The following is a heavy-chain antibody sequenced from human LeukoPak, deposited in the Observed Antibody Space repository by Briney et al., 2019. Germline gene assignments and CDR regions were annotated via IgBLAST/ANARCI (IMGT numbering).Heavy chain of an antibody. CDR2: ISAYNGNT. CDR3: ARDLLVSGPEQLLFFSY. Sequence: GASVKVSCKASGYTFTSYGISWVRQAPGQGLEWMGWISAYNGNTNYAQKLQGRVTMTTDTSTSTACMELRSLRSDDTAVYYCARDLLVSGPEQLLFFSYWGQGTLVTVSS. V-gene: IGHV1-18*04. J-gene: IGHJ4*02. CDR1: GYTFTSYG. D-gene: IGHD2-2*01.